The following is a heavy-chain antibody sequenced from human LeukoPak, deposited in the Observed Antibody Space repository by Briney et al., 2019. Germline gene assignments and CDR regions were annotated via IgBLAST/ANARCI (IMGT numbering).Heavy chain of an antibody. V-gene: IGHV4-34*01. CDR1: GTSFSSYY. CDR3: ARMTTGHDF. J-gene: IGHJ4*02. D-gene: IGHD4-17*01. Sequence: SETLSLTCAVSGTSFSSYYWSWIRQPPGKGLEWIGEGNHSGYTNHNPSLKSRVTISVDKSKNQFSLRLRSVTAADTAVYFCARMTTGHDFWGQGTLVTAS. CDR2: GNHSGYT.